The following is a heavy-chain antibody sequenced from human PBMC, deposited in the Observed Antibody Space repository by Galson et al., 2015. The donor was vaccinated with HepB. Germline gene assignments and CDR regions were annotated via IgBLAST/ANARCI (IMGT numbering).Heavy chain of an antibody. D-gene: IGHD6-19*01. CDR1: GYSFSIYW. CDR3: TRQDGLQFMAVSGFWSGPLRL. V-gene: IGHV5-51*01. Sequence: QSGAEVKKPGESLKISCKGSGYSFSIYWIAWVRQMPGKGLEWMGIIYPGDSGTRYSPSFQGQVTFSADKSTNTAYLQWSSLKTSDTAMYYCTRQDGLQFMAVSGFWSGPLRLWGQGTMVIVSS. CDR2: IYPGDSGT. J-gene: IGHJ3*01.